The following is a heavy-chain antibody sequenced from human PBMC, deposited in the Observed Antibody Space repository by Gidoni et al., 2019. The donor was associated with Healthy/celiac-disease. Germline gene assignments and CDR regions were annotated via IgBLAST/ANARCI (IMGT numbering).Heavy chain of an antibody. J-gene: IGHJ4*02. D-gene: IGHD3-22*01. CDR3: AGYNYENRSFDY. Sequence: QVQLQESGPGLVKPSETLSLTCTVSGGSISSYYWSWIRQPPGKGLEWIGYIYYSGSTNYNPSLKSRVTISVDTSKNQFSLKLSSVTAADTAVYYCAGYNYENRSFDYWGQGTLVTVSS. CDR1: GGSISSYY. V-gene: IGHV4-59*01. CDR2: IYYSGST.